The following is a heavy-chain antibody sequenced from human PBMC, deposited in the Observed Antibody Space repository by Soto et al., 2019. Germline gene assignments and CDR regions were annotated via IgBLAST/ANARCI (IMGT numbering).Heavy chain of an antibody. D-gene: IGHD2-15*01. J-gene: IGHJ4*02. CDR2: INTGNSNT. CDR1: GYTFINYA. Sequence: GXSVKVSFKASGYTFINYAIHLVRQSPGQRLEWMGWINTGNSNTKYSQKFQGRVTITRDTSASTASMELSSLTSEDTAVYYCARGPCSGGSCYYYFDYWGQGTLVTVSS. V-gene: IGHV1-3*04. CDR3: ARGPCSGGSCYYYFDY.